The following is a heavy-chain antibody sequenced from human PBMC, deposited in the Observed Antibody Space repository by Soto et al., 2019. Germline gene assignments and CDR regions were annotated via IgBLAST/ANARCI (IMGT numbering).Heavy chain of an antibody. V-gene: IGHV3-73*01. D-gene: IGHD2-15*01. Sequence: GGSLRLSCAASGFNFSGSAMHWVRQASGKGLEWVGRIRSKANSYATAYAASVKGRFTISKDDSKNTAYLQMNSLKTEDTAVYYCTSTLYCSGGSCYSNSLDYWGQGTLVTVSS. CDR2: IRSKANSYAT. CDR3: TSTLYCSGGSCYSNSLDY. CDR1: GFNFSGSA. J-gene: IGHJ4*02.